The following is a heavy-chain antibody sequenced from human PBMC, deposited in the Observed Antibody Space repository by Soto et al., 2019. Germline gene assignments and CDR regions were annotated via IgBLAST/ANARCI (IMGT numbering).Heavy chain of an antibody. Sequence: QVQLQESGPGLVKPSGTLSLTCAVSGGSISSSNWWSWVRQPPGKVLEWIGEIYHSGSTNYNTSLKSRVTISVDKSKNQFSLKLSSVTAADTAVYYCASVATIRGGPYYYGMDVGGQGTTVTVSS. CDR1: GGSISSSNW. D-gene: IGHD5-12*01. J-gene: IGHJ6*02. CDR2: IYHSGST. V-gene: IGHV4-4*02. CDR3: ASVATIRGGPYYYGMDV.